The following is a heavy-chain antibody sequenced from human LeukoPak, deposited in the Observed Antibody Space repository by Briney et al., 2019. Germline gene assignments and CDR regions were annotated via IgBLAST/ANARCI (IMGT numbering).Heavy chain of an antibody. V-gene: IGHV4-59*01. J-gene: IGHJ4*02. Sequence: SETLSLTCTVSGCSISSYYWSWIRQPPGKGLEWIGYIYYSGSTNYNPSLKSRVTISIDTSKNQFSLKLSSVTAADTAVYYCARGGYRYGYPAFDYWGQGTLVTVSS. D-gene: IGHD5-18*01. CDR3: ARGGYRYGYPAFDY. CDR1: GCSISSYY. CDR2: IYYSGST.